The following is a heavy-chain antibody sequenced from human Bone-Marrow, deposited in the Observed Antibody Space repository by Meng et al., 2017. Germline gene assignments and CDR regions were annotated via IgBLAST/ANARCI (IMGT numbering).Heavy chain of an antibody. Sequence: QLQLQQWGAGLLKPSETLSLPCAVYGGSFSGYYWSWIRQPPGKGLEWIGEINHSGSTNYNPSLKSRVTISVDTSKNQFSLKLSSVTAADTAVYYCARGGVRGGIDYWGQGTLVTVSS. D-gene: IGHD3-10*01. J-gene: IGHJ4*02. CDR3: ARGGVRGGIDY. CDR1: GGSFSGYY. V-gene: IGHV4-34*01. CDR2: INHSGST.